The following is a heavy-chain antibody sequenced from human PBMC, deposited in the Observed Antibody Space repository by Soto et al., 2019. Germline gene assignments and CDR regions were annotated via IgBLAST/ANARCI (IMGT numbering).Heavy chain of an antibody. V-gene: IGHV1-18*01. D-gene: IGHD2-2*01. J-gene: IGHJ4*02. Sequence: QVQLVQSGAEVKKPGASVKVSCKASGYTFASYAISWMRQAPGQGLEWMGWISAYNGNTNYAQKLQGRVTMTTGTSTSTAYVELRSLRSADTAVYYCARDPQTPAYWGQGTLVPAS. CDR1: GYTFASYA. CDR3: ARDPQTPAY. CDR2: ISAYNGNT.